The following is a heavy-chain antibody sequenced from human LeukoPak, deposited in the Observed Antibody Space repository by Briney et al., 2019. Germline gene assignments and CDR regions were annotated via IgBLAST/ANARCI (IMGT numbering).Heavy chain of an antibody. J-gene: IGHJ4*02. CDR3: ARNPPYAGATESDY. Sequence: SETLSLTCTVSGYSISSGYYWGWIRQPPGKGLEWIGSIYHSGSTYYNPSLKSRVTISVDTSKNQFSLKLSSVTAADTAVYYCARNPPYAGATESDYWGQGTLVTVSS. CDR1: GYSISSGYY. CDR2: IYHSGST. V-gene: IGHV4-38-2*02. D-gene: IGHD1-26*01.